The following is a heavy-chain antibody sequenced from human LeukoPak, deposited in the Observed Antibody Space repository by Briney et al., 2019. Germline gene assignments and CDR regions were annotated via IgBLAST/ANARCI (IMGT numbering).Heavy chain of an antibody. J-gene: IGHJ4*02. CDR2: ISSNSSYI. V-gene: IGHV3-21*01. CDR1: GFTFSSYS. CDR3: ARDTQAVAGPNDY. D-gene: IGHD6-19*01. Sequence: GGSLRLSCAASGFTFSSYSMNWVRQAPGKGLEWVSSISSNSSYIYYADSVKGGFTISRDNAKNSLYLQMNSLRAEDTAVYYCARDTQAVAGPNDYWGQGTLVTVSS.